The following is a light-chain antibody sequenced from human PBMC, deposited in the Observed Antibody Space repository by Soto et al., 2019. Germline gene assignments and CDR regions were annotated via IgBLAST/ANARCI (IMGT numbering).Light chain of an antibody. J-gene: IGKJ4*01. CDR1: QSVSSY. CDR3: QQRSNWLLT. V-gene: IGKV3-11*01. CDR2: DAS. Sequence: EIVLTQSPATLSLSPGERATLSCRASQSVSSYLAWYQQKPGQAPRLLIYDASNRATGIPARFSGSVSGTDFTLTISSLEPEEYAVYYCQQRSNWLLTFGGGTKVEIK.